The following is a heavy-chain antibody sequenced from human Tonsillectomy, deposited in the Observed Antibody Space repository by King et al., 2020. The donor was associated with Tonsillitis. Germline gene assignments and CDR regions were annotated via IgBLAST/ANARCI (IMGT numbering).Heavy chain of an antibody. CDR3: ARGGREGVGTPDS. Sequence: VQLVESGGNLVQPGGSLRLSCAASGFTFKNYWMNWVRQAPGTGLEWVANINQDGGAKYYVDSVKGRFIISRDNAENSLYLQMDSLRAEDTAVYYCARGGREGVGTPDSWGQGTLVTVSS. CDR1: GFTFKNYW. D-gene: IGHD2-21*02. V-gene: IGHV3-7*01. CDR2: INQDGGAK. J-gene: IGHJ5*01.